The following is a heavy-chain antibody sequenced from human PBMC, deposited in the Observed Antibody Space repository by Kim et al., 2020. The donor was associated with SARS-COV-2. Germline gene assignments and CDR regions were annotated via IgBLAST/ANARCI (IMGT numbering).Heavy chain of an antibody. CDR1: GYTFTAQW. Sequence: ASVKVSCKASGYTFTAQWMHWVRQAPGPGLEWMGRINPNNGHAEYVDRFQGRVTLTRDTSINTAYMDLDPLTSADTAVYFCATTPSYCGGYCFEDAFDTWGQGTEVTVSS. CDR3: ATTPSYCGGYCFEDAFDT. J-gene: IGHJ3*02. V-gene: IGHV1-2*06. CDR2: INPNNGHA. D-gene: IGHD2-21*02.